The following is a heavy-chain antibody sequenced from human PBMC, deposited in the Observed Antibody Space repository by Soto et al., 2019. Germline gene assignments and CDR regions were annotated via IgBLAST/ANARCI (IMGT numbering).Heavy chain of an antibody. D-gene: IGHD4-17*01. CDR3: AGALFDGEYLLGY. CDR2: IIPIFGTA. CDR1: GGTFSSYA. V-gene: IGHV1-69*13. Sequence: SVKVSCKASGGTFSSYAISWVRQAPGQGLEWMGGIIPIFGTANYAQKFQGRVTITADESTSTAYMELSSLRSEDTAVYYCAGALFDGEYLLGYWGQGTLVTVSS. J-gene: IGHJ4*02.